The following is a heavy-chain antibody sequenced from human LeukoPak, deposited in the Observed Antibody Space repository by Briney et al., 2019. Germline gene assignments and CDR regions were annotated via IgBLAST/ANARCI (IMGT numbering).Heavy chain of an antibody. V-gene: IGHV4-34*01. J-gene: IGHJ4*02. CDR1: GGSFSGYY. D-gene: IGHD3-22*01. Sequence: SETLSLTCAVYGGSFSGYYWSWIRQPPGKGLEWIGEINHSGSTNYNPSLKSRVTISVDTSKNQFSLKLSSVTAADTAVYYCASWGYYDSSGHGYFDYWGQGTLVTVSS. CDR2: INHSGST. CDR3: ASWGYYDSSGHGYFDY.